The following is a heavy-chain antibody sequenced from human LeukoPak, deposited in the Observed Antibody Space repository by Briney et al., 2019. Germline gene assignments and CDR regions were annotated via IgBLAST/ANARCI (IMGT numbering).Heavy chain of an antibody. CDR1: GGSISSYY. D-gene: IGHD5-18*01. V-gene: IGHV4-59*01. CDR2: IYYSGTT. Sequence: SETLSLTCTVSGGSISSYYWSWIRQPPGKGLEWIGYIYYSGTTNYNPSLKSRVTISVDTSKNQFSLKLSSVTAADTAVYYCARDVGYEDTAWGQGTLVTVSS. CDR3: ARDVGYEDTA. J-gene: IGHJ4*02.